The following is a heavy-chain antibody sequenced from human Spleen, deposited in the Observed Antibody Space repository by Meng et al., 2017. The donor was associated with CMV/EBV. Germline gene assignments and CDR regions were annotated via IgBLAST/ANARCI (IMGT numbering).Heavy chain of an antibody. CDR2: ISHDGNTK. CDR3: ARDRGSSSWYGNDY. D-gene: IGHD6-13*01. Sequence: GESLKISCAASGFTFSIFGLHWVRQAPGKGLEWVAVISHDGNTKYYVDSVKGRFTISRDNSKNTLYLQMNSLRAEDTAVYYCARDRGSSSWYGNDYWGQGTLVTVSS. J-gene: IGHJ4*02. CDR1: GFTFSIFG. V-gene: IGHV3-30-3*01.